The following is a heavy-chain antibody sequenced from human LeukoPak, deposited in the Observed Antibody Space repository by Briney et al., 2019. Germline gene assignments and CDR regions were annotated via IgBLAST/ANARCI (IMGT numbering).Heavy chain of an antibody. CDR1: GGSISSGGYS. CDR3: ARVGGSYPEPDGPFDY. V-gene: IGHV4-31*11. D-gene: IGHD1-26*01. J-gene: IGHJ4*02. Sequence: PSQTLSLTCAVSGGSISSGGYSWSWIRQPPGKGLEWIGYIYYSGSTYYNPSLKSRVTISVDTSKNQFSLKLSSVTAADTAVYYCARVGGSYPEPDGPFDYWGQGTLVTVSS. CDR2: IYYSGST.